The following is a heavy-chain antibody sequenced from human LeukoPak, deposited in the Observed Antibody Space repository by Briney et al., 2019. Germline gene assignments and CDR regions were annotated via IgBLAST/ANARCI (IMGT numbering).Heavy chain of an antibody. CDR2: INPNSGGT. CDR3: ARPDYYDSSGYYVDNY. Sequence: ASVKVSCKASGYTFTGYYMHWVRQAPGQGLEWMGRINPNSGGTNYAQKFQGRVTMTRDTSISTAYMELSRLRSDDPAVYYCARPDYYDSSGYYVDNYGGQGTLVTVSS. CDR1: GYTFTGYY. D-gene: IGHD3-22*01. J-gene: IGHJ4*02. V-gene: IGHV1-2*06.